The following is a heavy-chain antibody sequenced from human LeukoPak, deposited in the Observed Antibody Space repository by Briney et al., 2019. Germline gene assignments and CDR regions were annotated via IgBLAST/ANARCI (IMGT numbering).Heavy chain of an antibody. CDR3: TRQRGARAGAWELLGPYDAFDI. CDR1: GFTFSGSA. Sequence: GGSLKLSCAASGFTFSGSAMHWVRQASGKGLEWVGRIRSKANSYATAYAASAKGRFTISRDDSKNTAYLQMNSLKTEDTAVYYCTRQRGARAGAWELLGPYDAFDIWGQGTMVTVSS. CDR2: IRSKANSYAT. V-gene: IGHV3-73*01. J-gene: IGHJ3*02. D-gene: IGHD1-26*01.